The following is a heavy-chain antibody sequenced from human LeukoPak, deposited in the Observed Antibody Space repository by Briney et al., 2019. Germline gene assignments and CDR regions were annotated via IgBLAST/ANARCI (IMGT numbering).Heavy chain of an antibody. Sequence: PSETLSLTCSVPGGSIGTDSYYGGWVRQPPGKGLEWTGSMYYGGTTYFNPSLKSRVTLSVDTSKNDFSLRLSSVTAADSAVYFCATGKYSGYYDYWGQGTLVTVFS. D-gene: IGHD5-12*01. CDR1: GGSIGTDSYY. J-gene: IGHJ4*02. CDR2: MYYGGTT. V-gene: IGHV4-39*02. CDR3: ATGKYSGYYDY.